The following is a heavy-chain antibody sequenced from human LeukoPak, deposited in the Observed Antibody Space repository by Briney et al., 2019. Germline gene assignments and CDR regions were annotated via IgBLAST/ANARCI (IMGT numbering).Heavy chain of an antibody. Sequence: PSETLSLTCTVSGGSISSSSYYWGWIRQPPGKGLEWIGSIYYSGSTYYNLSLKSRVTISVDTSKNQFSLKLSSVTAADTAVYYCARPLFGSSGAFDYWGQGTLVTVSS. V-gene: IGHV4-39*01. CDR3: ARPLFGSSGAFDY. J-gene: IGHJ4*02. CDR1: GGSISSSSYY. D-gene: IGHD6-19*01. CDR2: IYYSGST.